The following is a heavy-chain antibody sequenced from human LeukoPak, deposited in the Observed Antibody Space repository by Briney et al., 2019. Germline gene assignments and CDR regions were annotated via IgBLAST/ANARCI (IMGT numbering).Heavy chain of an antibody. V-gene: IGHV6-1*01. J-gene: IGHJ5*02. CDR3: AGEGVQLWLRWFDP. CDR2: TYYRSKLYN. D-gene: IGHD5-18*01. CDR1: GDSVSSNSAA. Sequence: SQTLSLTCALSGDSVSSNSAAWNWIRQSPSRGLEWLGRTYYRSKLYNDYAVSVKSRITINPDTSKNRFSLQLNSVTPEDTAVYYCAGEGVQLWLRWFDPWGQGTLVTVSS.